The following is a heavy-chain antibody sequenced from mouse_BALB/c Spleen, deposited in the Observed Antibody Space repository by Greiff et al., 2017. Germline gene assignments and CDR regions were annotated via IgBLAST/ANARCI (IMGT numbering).Heavy chain of an antibody. V-gene: IGHV5-9*03. J-gene: IGHJ3*01. CDR2: ISSGGGNT. D-gene: IGHD4-1*01. CDR1: GFTFSSYT. Sequence: EVQLVESGGGLVKPGGSLKLSCAASGFTFSSYTMSWVRQTPEKRLEWVATISSGGGNTYYPDSVKGRFTISRDNAKNNLYLQMSSLRSEDTALYYCARYTWDWFAYWGQGTLVTVSA. CDR3: ARYTWDWFAY.